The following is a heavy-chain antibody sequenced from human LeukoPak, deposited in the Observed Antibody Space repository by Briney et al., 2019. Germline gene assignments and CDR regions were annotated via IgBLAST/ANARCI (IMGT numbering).Heavy chain of an antibody. V-gene: IGHV4-34*01. Sequence: SETLSLTCAVYGGSFSGYYWSWIRQPPGKGLEWIGEINHSGSTNYSPSLKSRVTISVDTSKNQFSLKLSSVTAADTAVYYCARVQCSGGSCYPQTTGWFDPWGQGTLVTVSS. CDR3: ARVQCSGGSCYPQTTGWFDP. CDR1: GGSFSGYY. D-gene: IGHD2-15*01. CDR2: INHSGST. J-gene: IGHJ5*02.